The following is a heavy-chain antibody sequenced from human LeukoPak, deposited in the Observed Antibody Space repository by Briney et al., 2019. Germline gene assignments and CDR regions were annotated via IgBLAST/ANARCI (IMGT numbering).Heavy chain of an antibody. D-gene: IGHD4-17*01. Sequence: SVKVSCKASGGTFSSYAISWVRQAPGQGLEWMGGIIPIFGTANYAQKFQGRVTITADESTSTAYMELSSLRSEDTAVYYCARDVHGDYGSGWFDPWGQGTLVSVSS. CDR1: GGTFSSYA. CDR2: IIPIFGTA. V-gene: IGHV1-69*01. J-gene: IGHJ5*02. CDR3: ARDVHGDYGSGWFDP.